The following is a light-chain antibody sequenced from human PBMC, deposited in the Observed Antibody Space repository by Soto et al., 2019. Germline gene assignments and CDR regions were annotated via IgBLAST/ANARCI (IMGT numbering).Light chain of an antibody. CDR1: QTVRNNY. Sequence: EFVLTQSPGTLSLSPGERATLSCRASQTVRNNYLAWYQQKPGQAPRLLIYEASSRATGIPDRFSGGGSGTDFTLTISRLEPEDFAVYYCQQFSSYPLTFGGGTKAEIK. CDR2: EAS. CDR3: QQFSSYPLT. J-gene: IGKJ4*01. V-gene: IGKV3-20*01.